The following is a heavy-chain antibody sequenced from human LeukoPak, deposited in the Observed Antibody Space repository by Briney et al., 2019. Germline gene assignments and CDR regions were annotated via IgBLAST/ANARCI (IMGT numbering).Heavy chain of an antibody. CDR2: IYYSGST. CDR1: GGSVSDYY. V-gene: IGHV4-39*07. Sequence: PSETLSLTCTVSGGSVSDYYWGRIRQPPGKGLEWIGSIYYSGSTYYNPSLKSRVTISVDTSKNQFSLKLSSVTAADTAVYYCARETMMVAQNWGQGTLVTVSS. CDR3: ARETMMVAQN. D-gene: IGHD3-22*01. J-gene: IGHJ4*02.